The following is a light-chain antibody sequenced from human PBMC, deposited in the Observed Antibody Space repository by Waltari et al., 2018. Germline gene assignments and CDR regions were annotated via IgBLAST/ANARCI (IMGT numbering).Light chain of an antibody. J-gene: IGKJ4*01. V-gene: IGKV1-5*03. Sequence: DIQMTQSPSTLSASVGDRVTITCRASQSISSWLAWYQQKPGKAPKVLIYKASSLESGVPPRFSGSGSGTEFTLTISSLQPDDFATYYCQQYNSYLLTFGGGTKVEI. CDR3: QQYNSYLLT. CDR1: QSISSW. CDR2: KAS.